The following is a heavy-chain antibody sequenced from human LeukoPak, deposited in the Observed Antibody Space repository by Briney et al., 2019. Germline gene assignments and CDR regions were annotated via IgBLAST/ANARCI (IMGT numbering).Heavy chain of an antibody. CDR2: ISSSSSTI. Sequence: PGGSLRLSCAASGFTFSSYSMNWVRQAPGKGLEWVSYISSSSSTIYYADSVKGRFTISRDNAKNSLYLQMNSLRAEDTAVYYCARDWRLRLGELYYWGQGTLVTVSS. V-gene: IGHV3-48*04. D-gene: IGHD3-16*01. CDR3: ARDWRLRLGELYY. CDR1: GFTFSSYS. J-gene: IGHJ4*02.